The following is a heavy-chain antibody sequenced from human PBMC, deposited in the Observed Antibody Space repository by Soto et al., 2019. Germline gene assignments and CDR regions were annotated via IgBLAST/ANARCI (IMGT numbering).Heavy chain of an antibody. V-gene: IGHV6-1*01. Sequence: SQTLSLTCAISGDSVSSNSAAWNWIRQSPSRGLEWLGRTYYRSKRYNDYAVSVKSRITINPDTSKNQFSLQLNSVTPEDTAVYYCARGDRNWGLILGGLFDYWGQGTLVTVSS. CDR3: ARGDRNWGLILGGLFDY. CDR2: TYYRSKRYN. D-gene: IGHD7-27*01. J-gene: IGHJ4*02. CDR1: GDSVSSNSAA.